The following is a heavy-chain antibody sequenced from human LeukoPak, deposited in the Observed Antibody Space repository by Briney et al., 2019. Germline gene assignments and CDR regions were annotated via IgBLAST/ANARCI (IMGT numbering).Heavy chain of an antibody. CDR1: GFTFSDYY. J-gene: IGHJ4*02. V-gene: IGHV3-11*04. CDR2: ISSSGSTI. Sequence: SGGSLRLSCAASGFTFSDYYMSWIRQAPGKGLEWVSYISSSGSTIYYADSVKGRFTISRDNAKNSVFLQMNNLRVEDTAIYYCARRGYHDSSGYDYWGQGTPVTVSS. D-gene: IGHD3-22*01. CDR3: ARRGYHDSSGYDY.